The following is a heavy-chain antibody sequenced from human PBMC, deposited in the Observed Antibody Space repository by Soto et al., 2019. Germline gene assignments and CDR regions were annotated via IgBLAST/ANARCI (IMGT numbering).Heavy chain of an antibody. CDR2: IYHSGST. J-gene: IGHJ4*01. D-gene: IGHD6-19*01. Sequence: TAETLSLTWAVSGGSISSGGYSWNWIRQPPGKGLEWIGYIYHSGSTYSNPSLKSRVTISVDTSNNQLSLKLRSVTAADTAVYYCARHDGFSSGWIFDYWGHGTLVTVSS. CDR1: GGSISSGGYS. V-gene: IGHV4-30-2*03. CDR3: ARHDGFSSGWIFDY.